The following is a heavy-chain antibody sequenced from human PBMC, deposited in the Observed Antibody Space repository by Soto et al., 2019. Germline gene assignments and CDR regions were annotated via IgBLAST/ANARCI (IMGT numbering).Heavy chain of an antibody. J-gene: IGHJ6*03. CDR1: GFTFSDYY. D-gene: IGHD3-9*01. V-gene: IGHV3-11*01. CDR2: ISSSGSTI. Sequence: GGSLRLSCAASGFTFSDYYMSWIRQAPGKGLEWVSYISSSGSTIYYAVSVKGRFTISRDNAKNLLYLQMNSLRAEDTAVYYCARDRGGFDWDYYYYYMDVWGKGTTVTVS. CDR3: ARDRGGFDWDYYYYYMDV.